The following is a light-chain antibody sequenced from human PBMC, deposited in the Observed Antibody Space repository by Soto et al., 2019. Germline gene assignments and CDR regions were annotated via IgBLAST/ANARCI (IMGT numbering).Light chain of an antibody. CDR3: QQSYTTSIT. Sequence: DIQMTQSPSSLSASVGDRVTITCRTSQSIRNFMNWYQQKPGKAPKVLVYGASILQNGVSSRFSGNGSGTDFTLTINRLQPEDFGTYYCQQSYTTSITFGQGTRLEIK. J-gene: IGKJ5*01. CDR2: GAS. V-gene: IGKV1-39*01. CDR1: QSIRNF.